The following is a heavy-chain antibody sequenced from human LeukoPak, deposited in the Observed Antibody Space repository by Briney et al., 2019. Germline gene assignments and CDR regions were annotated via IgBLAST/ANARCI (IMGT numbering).Heavy chain of an antibody. J-gene: IGHJ5*02. D-gene: IGHD3-10*01. Sequence: ASVKVSCKASGYTFTSYGFSWVRQAPGQGLEWMGWISAYNGNTNYAEKLQGRVALTTDTSTSTAYMEMRSLRSDDTAVYYCARDLLTDSVFYASGPPWFDPWGQETLITVSS. V-gene: IGHV1-18*01. CDR3: ARDLLTDSVFYASGPPWFDP. CDR2: ISAYNGNT. CDR1: GYTFTSYG.